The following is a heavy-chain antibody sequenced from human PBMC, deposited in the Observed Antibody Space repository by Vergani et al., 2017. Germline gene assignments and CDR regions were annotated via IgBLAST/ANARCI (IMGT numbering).Heavy chain of an antibody. CDR2: IIPIFGTA. CDR1: GGTFSSYA. J-gene: IGHJ6*03. Sequence: QVQLVQSGAEVKKPGSSVKVSCKASGGTFSSYAISWVRQAPGQGLEWMGGIIPIFGTANYAQKFQGRVTITADESTSTAYMELSSLRSEDTAVDYCARGTQSSSSTWGDYYYDYMDVWGKGTTVTVSS. D-gene: IGHD6-6*01. CDR3: ARGTQSSSSTWGDYYYDYMDV. V-gene: IGHV1-69*01.